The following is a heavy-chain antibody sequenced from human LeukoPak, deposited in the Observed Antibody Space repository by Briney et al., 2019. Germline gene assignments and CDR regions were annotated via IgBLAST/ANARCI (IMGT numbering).Heavy chain of an antibody. CDR1: GGSISSSSYY. CDR2: IYYSGST. D-gene: IGHD4-23*01. Sequence: SETLSLTCTVSGGSISSSSYYWGWIRQPPGKGLEWIGSIYYSGSTYYNPSLKSRVTISVDTSKNQFSLKLSSVTAADTAVYYCARDMTKAVVWGQGTLVTVSS. CDR3: ARDMTKAVV. J-gene: IGHJ4*02. V-gene: IGHV4-39*02.